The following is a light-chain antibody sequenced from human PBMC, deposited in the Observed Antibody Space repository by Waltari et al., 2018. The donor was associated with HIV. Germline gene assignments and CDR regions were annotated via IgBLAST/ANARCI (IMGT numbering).Light chain of an antibody. CDR1: SASVSTSYY. CDR3: VLYLGSGISV. CDR2: STN. V-gene: IGLV8-61*01. Sequence: QTVVTQEPSFSVSPGGTVTLTCGVSSASVSTSYYPTWFQQTPGQAPRTLIYSTNTRSSGVPDRFSGSILGNRAALTITGAQADDESDYYCVLYLGSGISVFGGGTKLTVV. J-gene: IGLJ3*02.